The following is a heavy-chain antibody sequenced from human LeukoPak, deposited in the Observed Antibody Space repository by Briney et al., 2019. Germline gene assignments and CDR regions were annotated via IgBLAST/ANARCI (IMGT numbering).Heavy chain of an antibody. CDR2: ISGSGGST. CDR1: GFTFSSYA. Sequence: GGSVRLSCAASGFTFSSYAMSWVLQAPGKGLEWVSAISGSGGSTYYADSVKGRFTISRDNSKNTLYLQMNSLRAEDTAVYYCAKCVADYFDYWGQGTLVTVSS. D-gene: IGHD6-19*01. V-gene: IGHV3-23*01. J-gene: IGHJ4*02. CDR3: AKCVADYFDY.